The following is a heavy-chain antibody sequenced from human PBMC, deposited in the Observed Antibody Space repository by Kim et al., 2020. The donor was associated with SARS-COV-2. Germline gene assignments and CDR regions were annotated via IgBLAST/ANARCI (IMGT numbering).Heavy chain of an antibody. J-gene: IGHJ5*02. Sequence: GGTTEYAASVKGRFTISRDDSKSIAYLQMNSLKTEDTAVYYCTRSNWFDPWGQGTLVTVSS. CDR2: GGTT. CDR3: TRSNWFDP. V-gene: IGHV3-49*02.